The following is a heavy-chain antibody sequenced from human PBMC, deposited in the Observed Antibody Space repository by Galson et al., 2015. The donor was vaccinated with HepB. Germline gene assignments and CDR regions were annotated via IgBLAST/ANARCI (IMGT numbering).Heavy chain of an antibody. Sequence: SLRLSCAASGFTFSSYAMHWVRQAPGKGLEWVAVISYDGSNKYYADSVKGRFTISRDNSKNTLYLQMNSLRAEVTAVYYCARGALGYCTNGVCYFDYYYGMDVWGQGTTVTVSS. CDR3: ARGALGYCTNGVCYFDYYYGMDV. CDR2: ISYDGSNK. V-gene: IGHV3-30-3*01. CDR1: GFTFSSYA. D-gene: IGHD2-8*01. J-gene: IGHJ6*02.